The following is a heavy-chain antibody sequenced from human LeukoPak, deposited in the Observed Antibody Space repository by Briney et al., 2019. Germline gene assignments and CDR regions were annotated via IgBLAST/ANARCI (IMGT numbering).Heavy chain of an antibody. CDR1: GFTFSNSW. Sequence: GGSLRLSCTGPGFTFSNSWMTWGRQAPGEGLEWVADIKEDGSVKNYVEYVKGRFTISRDNAKNSPHLQMSSLRVEDTAVYYCARDRAYSTYDYWGQGTLVRVSS. D-gene: IGHD2/OR15-2a*01. V-gene: IGHV3-7*01. CDR2: IKEDGSVK. J-gene: IGHJ4*02. CDR3: ARDRAYSTYDY.